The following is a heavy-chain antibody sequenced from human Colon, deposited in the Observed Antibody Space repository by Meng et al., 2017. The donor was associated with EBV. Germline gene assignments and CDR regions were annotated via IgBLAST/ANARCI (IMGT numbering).Heavy chain of an antibody. V-gene: IGHV4-31*03. Sequence: QVQLQESGPGLVKPSQXLSLTCTXSGGSISSGGFYWSWSRQHPGKGLEWIGYIYYSGSTYYNPSLRSRVAISIDTSKNQFSLKLTSVTAADTAVYFCARTNYGDYNWFDPWGQGTLVTVSA. D-gene: IGHD4-17*01. CDR3: ARTNYGDYNWFDP. CDR2: IYYSGST. J-gene: IGHJ5*02. CDR1: GGSISSGGFY.